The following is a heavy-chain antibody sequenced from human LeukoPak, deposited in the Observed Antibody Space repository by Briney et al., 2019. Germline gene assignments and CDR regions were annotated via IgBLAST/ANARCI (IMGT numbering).Heavy chain of an antibody. D-gene: IGHD6-13*01. Sequence: SETLSLTCAVYGGSFSGYYWSWIRRPPGKGLEWIGEINHSGSTNYNPSLKSRVTISVDTSKNQFSLKLSSVTAADTAVYYCARGRGSWTDAFDIWGQGTMVTVSS. V-gene: IGHV4-34*01. CDR2: INHSGST. CDR3: ARGRGSWTDAFDI. J-gene: IGHJ3*02. CDR1: GGSFSGYY.